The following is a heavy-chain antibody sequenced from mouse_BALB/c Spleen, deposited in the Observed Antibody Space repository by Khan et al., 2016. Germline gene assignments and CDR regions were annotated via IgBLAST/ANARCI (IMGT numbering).Heavy chain of an antibody. CDR3: ARMGGSDAMDY. CDR2: ISSGSTNI. J-gene: IGHJ4*01. CDR1: GFTFSGFG. Sequence: EVELVESGGDLVQPGGSRKLSCAASGFTFSGFGMHWVRQAPEKGLEWVAYISSGSTNIYYADTVKGRFTISRDNPKNTLFLQMISLRSEDTGMSYCARMGGSDAMDYWGQGTSVTVSS. V-gene: IGHV5-17*02.